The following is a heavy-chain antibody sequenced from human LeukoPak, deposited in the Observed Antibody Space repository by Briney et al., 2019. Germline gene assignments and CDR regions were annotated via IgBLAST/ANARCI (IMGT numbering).Heavy chain of an antibody. J-gene: IGHJ6*03. D-gene: IGHD6-6*01. V-gene: IGHV5-51*01. CDR2: IYPGDSDT. Sequence: GESLQISCKGSGYSFTSYWIGWVRQLPGKGLEWMGIIYPGDSDTRYSPSFQGQVTISADKSINTAYLQWSSLKASDTAMYYCARQGGSSSKGYYYYYMDVWGKGTAVTVSS. CDR1: GYSFTSYW. CDR3: ARQGGSSSKGYYYYYMDV.